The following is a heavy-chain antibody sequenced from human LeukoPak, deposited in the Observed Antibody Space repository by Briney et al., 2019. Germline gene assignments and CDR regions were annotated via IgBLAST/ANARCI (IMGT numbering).Heavy chain of an antibody. V-gene: IGHV1-2*02. CDR1: GYTFTSYY. J-gene: IGHJ5*02. Sequence: GASVKVSCKASGYTFTSYYMHWVRQAPGQGLEWMGWINPNSGGTNYAQKFQGRVTMTRDTSISTAYMELSRLRSDDTAVYYCARDGSSSWYYNWFDPWGQGTLVTVSS. CDR2: INPNSGGT. CDR3: ARDGSSSWYYNWFDP. D-gene: IGHD6-13*01.